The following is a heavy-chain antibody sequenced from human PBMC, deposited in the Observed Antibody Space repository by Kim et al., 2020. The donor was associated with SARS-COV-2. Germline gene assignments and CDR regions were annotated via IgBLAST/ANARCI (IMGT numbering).Heavy chain of an antibody. V-gene: IGHV1-18*01. CDR1: GYTFTSYG. J-gene: IGHJ4*02. CDR2: ISAYNGNT. D-gene: IGHD5-18*01. CDR3: ARHTPIDDTAMVIRSFDY. Sequence: ASVKVSCKASGYTFTSYGISWVRQAPGQGLEWMGWISAYNGNTNYAQKLQGRVTMTTDTSTSTAYMELRSLRSDDTAVYYCARHTPIDDTAMVIRSFDYWGQGTLVTVSS.